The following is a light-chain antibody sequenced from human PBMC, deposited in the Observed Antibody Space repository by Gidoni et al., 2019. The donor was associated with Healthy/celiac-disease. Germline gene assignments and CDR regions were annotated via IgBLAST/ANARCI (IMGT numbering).Light chain of an antibody. CDR1: KLGDKY. CDR2: QDS. J-gene: IGLJ1*01. Sequence: SYELTQPPPLSVSPGQTASITCPGDKLGDKYACWYQQKPGQSPVLVIYQDSKRPSGIPERFSGSNSGNTATLTISGTQSMDEADYYCQAWDSSTYVFGTGTKVTVL. CDR3: QAWDSSTYV. V-gene: IGLV3-1*01.